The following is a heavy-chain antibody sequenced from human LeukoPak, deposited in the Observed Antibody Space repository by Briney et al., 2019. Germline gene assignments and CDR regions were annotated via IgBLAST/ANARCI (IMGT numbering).Heavy chain of an antibody. Sequence: GGSLRLSCAASGFTFSSYEMHWVRQAPGKGLEWVSYISSSDSTIYYADSVKGRFTISRDNAKNSLYLQMNSLRAEDTAVYYCARACGGDCYSFDYWGQGTLVTVS. D-gene: IGHD2-21*02. CDR2: ISSSDSTI. J-gene: IGHJ4*02. V-gene: IGHV3-48*03. CDR1: GFTFSSYE. CDR3: ARACGGDCYSFDY.